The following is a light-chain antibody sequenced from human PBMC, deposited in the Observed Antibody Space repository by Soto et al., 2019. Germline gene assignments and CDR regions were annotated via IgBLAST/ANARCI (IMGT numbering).Light chain of an antibody. Sequence: QSVLTQPPSASGSPGQSVAISCTGTSSDVGGYNYVSWYQQHPGKAPKLMIYEVNKRPPGVPDRFSGSKSGITASLTVSGLQAEDEADYYCISYAGSSNVFGTGTKVTVL. CDR2: EVN. J-gene: IGLJ1*01. CDR1: SSDVGGYNY. V-gene: IGLV2-8*01. CDR3: ISYAGSSNV.